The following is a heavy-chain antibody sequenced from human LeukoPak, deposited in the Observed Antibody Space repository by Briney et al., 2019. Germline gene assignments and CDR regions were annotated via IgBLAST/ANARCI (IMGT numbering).Heavy chain of an antibody. D-gene: IGHD3-10*01. V-gene: IGHV3-48*01. CDR1: GFTFRTYS. Sequence: GGSLRLSCAASGFTFRTYSINWVRQAPGKGLEWISYISSSSSTIYYADSVKGRFTISRDNAKNSLYLQMNSLRAEDTAVYYCARAGSYGSGDYWGQGTLVTVSS. CDR3: ARAGSYGSGDY. J-gene: IGHJ4*02. CDR2: ISSSSSTI.